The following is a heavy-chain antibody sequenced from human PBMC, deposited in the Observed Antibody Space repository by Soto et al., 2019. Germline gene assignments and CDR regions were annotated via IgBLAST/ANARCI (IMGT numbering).Heavy chain of an antibody. V-gene: IGHV4-39*01. CDR3: ASEKVVVAGAFDY. CDR2: IYYSGST. D-gene: IGHD2-15*01. CDR1: GGSISSSSYY. Sequence: QLQLQESGPGLVKPSETLSLTCTVSGGSISSSSYYWGWIRQPPGKGLEWIGSIYYSGSTYYNPSLKRRVTISVDTSKNQFSLKLSSVTAADTAVYYCASEKVVVAGAFDYWGQGTLVTVSS. J-gene: IGHJ4*02.